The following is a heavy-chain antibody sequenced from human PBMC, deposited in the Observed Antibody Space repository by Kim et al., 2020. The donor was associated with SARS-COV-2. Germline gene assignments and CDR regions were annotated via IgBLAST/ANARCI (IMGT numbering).Heavy chain of an antibody. D-gene: IGHD6-19*01. J-gene: IGHJ4*02. V-gene: IGHV3-30*07. Sequence: VEGRVTSSRDNSKNTLYLQMKSLRAEDTAVYYCARDRGSSGGRASYGYWGQGTLVTVSS. CDR3: ARDRGSSGGRASYGY.